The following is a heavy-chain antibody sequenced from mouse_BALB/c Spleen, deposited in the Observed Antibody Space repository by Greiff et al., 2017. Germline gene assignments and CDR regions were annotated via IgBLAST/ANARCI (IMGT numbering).Heavy chain of an antibody. D-gene: IGHD2-14*01. CDR2: ISAGGSYT. J-gene: IGHJ3*01. CDR1: GFTFSDYY. V-gene: IGHV5-4*02. CDR3: ARGEDYRYDEDGVFAY. Sequence: EVMLVESGGGLVKPGGSLKLSCAASGFTFSDYYMYWVRQTPEKRLEWVATISAGGSYTYYPDSVKGRFTISRDNAKNNLYLQMSSLKSEDTAMFYGARGEDYRYDEDGVFAYWGQGTLVTVSA.